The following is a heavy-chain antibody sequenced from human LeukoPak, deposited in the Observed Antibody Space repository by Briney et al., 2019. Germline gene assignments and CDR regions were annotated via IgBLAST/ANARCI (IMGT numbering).Heavy chain of an antibody. CDR2: IIPIFGTA. CDR3: ARERLFRYDAFDI. D-gene: IGHD2-21*01. Sequence: GASVKVSCKASGGTFSSYAISWVRQAPGQGLEWMGRIIPIFGTANYAQKFQGRVTVTRDTSTSTVYMELSSLRSEDTAVYYCARERLFRYDAFDIWGQGTMVTVSS. J-gene: IGHJ3*02. CDR1: GGTFSSYA. V-gene: IGHV1-69*05.